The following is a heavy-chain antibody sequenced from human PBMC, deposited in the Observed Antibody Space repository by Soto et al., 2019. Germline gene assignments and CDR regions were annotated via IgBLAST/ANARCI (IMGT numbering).Heavy chain of an antibody. CDR2: IIPIFGTA. Sequence: SVKVSCKASGGTFSSYAISWVRQAPGQGLEWMGGIIPIFGTANYAQKFQGRVTITADKSTSTAYMELSSLRSEDTAVYYCACPLVAAAGTWFYYYGMDVWGQGTTVTVSS. CDR3: ACPLVAAAGTWFYYYGMDV. V-gene: IGHV1-69*06. CDR1: GGTFSSYA. J-gene: IGHJ6*02. D-gene: IGHD6-13*01.